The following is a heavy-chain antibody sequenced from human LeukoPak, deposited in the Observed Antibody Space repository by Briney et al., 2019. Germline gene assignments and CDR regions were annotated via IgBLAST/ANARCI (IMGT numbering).Heavy chain of an antibody. Sequence: PGGSLRLSCAASGFTFSSYGMHWVRQAPGKGLEWVAVISYDGSKEYYADSEKGRFTISRDNSTNTLFLQMDSLRPEDTAVYHCAKAPAYSSAWYRSFDPWGQGTLVTVSS. CDR2: ISYDGSKE. V-gene: IGHV3-30*18. J-gene: IGHJ5*02. CDR3: AKAPAYSSAWYRSFDP. D-gene: IGHD6-13*01. CDR1: GFTFSSYG.